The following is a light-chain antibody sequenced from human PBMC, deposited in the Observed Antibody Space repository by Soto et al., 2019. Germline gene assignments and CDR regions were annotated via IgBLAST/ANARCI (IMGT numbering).Light chain of an antibody. V-gene: IGKV1-39*01. CDR2: AAS. CDR3: QQRSTWPPLT. Sequence: DIEMTQSPSSLSSSVGDRVTITCRTSQSIDNYLNWYQQKPGKAPKLLLFAASTLQSVVPSRFSGSGSETDFTLTSSILDPEDFAVYYCQQRSTWPPLTFGGGTKVDIK. CDR1: QSIDNY. J-gene: IGKJ4*01.